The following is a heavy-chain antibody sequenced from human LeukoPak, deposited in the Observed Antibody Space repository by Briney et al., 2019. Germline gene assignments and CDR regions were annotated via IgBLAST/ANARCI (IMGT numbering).Heavy chain of an antibody. CDR3: AAFNRGDYGKYSQH. CDR2: IWYDGSNE. Sequence: GGSLRLSCAASGFTFSNYGMHWVRQAPGKGLEWVAVIWYDGSNESYADSVKGRFTISRDNSKNTLYLQMNSLRVEDTAVYYCAAFNRGDYGKYSQHWGPGTRVTVSS. CDR1: GFTFSNYG. J-gene: IGHJ1*01. D-gene: IGHD4-17*01. V-gene: IGHV3-33*01.